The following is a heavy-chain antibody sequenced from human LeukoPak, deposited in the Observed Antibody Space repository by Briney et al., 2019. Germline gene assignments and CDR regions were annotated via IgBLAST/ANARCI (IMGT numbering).Heavy chain of an antibody. J-gene: IGHJ3*02. CDR1: GFTFSNYA. CDR2: ISSSSSYI. D-gene: IGHD3-10*01. CDR3: ARGGWFGDAFDI. Sequence: PGGSLRLSCAASGFTFSNYAMSWVRQAPGKGLEWVSSISSSSSYIYYADSVKGRFTISRDNAKNSLYLQMNSLRAEDTAVYYCARGGWFGDAFDIWGQGTMVTVSS. V-gene: IGHV3-21*01.